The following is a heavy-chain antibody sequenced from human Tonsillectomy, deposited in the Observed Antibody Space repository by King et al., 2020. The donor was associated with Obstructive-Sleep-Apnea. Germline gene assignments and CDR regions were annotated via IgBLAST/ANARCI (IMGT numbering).Heavy chain of an antibody. V-gene: IGHV4-38-2*02. CDR3: AGDIQPAATLNFDY. J-gene: IGHJ4*02. Sequence: VQLQESGPGLGIPSETLSLTCTVSGYSISNGYYWGWILQPPGKGLEWIGSIYYSGSTYYNPSLKSRVTISVDTSKNQFSLKLSSVAAADTAVYYCAGDIQPAATLNFDYWGQGTLVTVSS. CDR2: IYYSGST. CDR1: GYSISNGYY. D-gene: IGHD2-2*01.